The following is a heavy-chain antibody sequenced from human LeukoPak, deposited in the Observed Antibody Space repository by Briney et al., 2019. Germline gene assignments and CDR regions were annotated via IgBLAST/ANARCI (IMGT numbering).Heavy chain of an antibody. J-gene: IGHJ4*02. Sequence: GGSLRLSCAASGFTFSSYSMNWVRQAPGKGLEWVSSISSSSYIYYADSVKGRFTISRDNAKNSLYLQMNSLRAEDTAVYYCARDDGVTIFGVVTNPFDYRGQGTLVTVSS. CDR2: ISSSSYI. V-gene: IGHV3-21*01. CDR1: GFTFSSYS. CDR3: ARDDGVTIFGVVTNPFDY. D-gene: IGHD3-3*01.